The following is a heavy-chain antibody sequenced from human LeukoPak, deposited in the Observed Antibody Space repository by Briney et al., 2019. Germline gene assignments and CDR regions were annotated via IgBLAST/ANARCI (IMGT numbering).Heavy chain of an antibody. CDR2: INPNSGGT. D-gene: IGHD6-19*01. J-gene: IGHJ4*02. CDR3: ARYRGQQWLVPGALGY. V-gene: IGHV1-2*02. CDR1: GYTFTGYY. Sequence: ASVKVSCKASGYTFTGYYMHWVRQAPGQGLEWMGWINPNSGGTNYAQKFQGRVTMTRDTSISTAYMELSRLRSDDTAVYYCARYRGQQWLVPGALGYWGQGTLVTVSS.